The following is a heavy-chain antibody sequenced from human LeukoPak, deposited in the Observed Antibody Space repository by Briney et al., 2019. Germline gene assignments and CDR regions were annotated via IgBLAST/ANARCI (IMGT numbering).Heavy chain of an antibody. D-gene: IGHD3-22*01. V-gene: IGHV3-30-3*01. CDR1: GFTFSSYA. CDR3: ARDQEDSSGYYLFDY. J-gene: IGHJ4*02. CDR2: ISYDGSNK. Sequence: GRSLRLSCAASGFTFSSYAMHWARQAPGKGLEWVAVISYDGSNKYYADSVKGRFTISRDNSKNTLYLQMNSLRAEDTAVYYCARDQEDSSGYYLFDYWGQGTLVTVSS.